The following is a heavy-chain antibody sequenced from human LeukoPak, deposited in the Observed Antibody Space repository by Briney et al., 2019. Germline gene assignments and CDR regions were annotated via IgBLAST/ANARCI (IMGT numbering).Heavy chain of an antibody. CDR2: INPSGGRT. D-gene: IGHD3-10*01. CDR3: ARDRDYYGSGSPSMDV. CDR1: GYTFSTFY. J-gene: IGHJ6*02. V-gene: IGHV1-46*01. Sequence: ASVKVSCKASGYTFSTFYMHWVRQAPGQGLEWMGLINPSGGRTSYTQKFQGRVTMTRDTSTSTVYMELSSLKSEDTAVYYCARDRDYYGSGSPSMDVWGQGTTVTVSS.